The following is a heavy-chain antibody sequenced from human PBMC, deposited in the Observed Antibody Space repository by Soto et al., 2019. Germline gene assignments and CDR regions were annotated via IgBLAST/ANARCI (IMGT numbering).Heavy chain of an antibody. CDR1: GGSISSSSYY. Sequence: SETLSLTCTVSGGSISSSSYYWGWIRQPPGKGKEWIGSINYGGSTYYNTSLKTRVTISVDTSKNQFSLKLSSVTAADTAVFYCARRYYGSGSYYSPFDYWGQGTLVTVSS. V-gene: IGHV4-39*01. D-gene: IGHD3-10*01. CDR3: ARRYYGSGSYYSPFDY. J-gene: IGHJ4*02. CDR2: INYGGST.